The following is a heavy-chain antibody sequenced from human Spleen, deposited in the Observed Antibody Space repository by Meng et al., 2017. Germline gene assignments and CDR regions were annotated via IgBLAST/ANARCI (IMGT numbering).Heavy chain of an antibody. D-gene: IGHD3-3*01. CDR3: ARRRLYDFWSGSTPFDY. V-gene: IGHV4-34*01. J-gene: IGHJ4*02. CDR1: GGSFSAYS. Sequence: QLQHRQVGRGLLTPSEPLSLTCGVYGGSFSAYSWSWIRQPPGKGLEWIGEINHSGATNYNPSLKSRVTISVDTSKNQFSLKLNSVTAADTAIYYCARRRLYDFWSGSTPFDYWGQGTLVTVSS. CDR2: INHSGAT.